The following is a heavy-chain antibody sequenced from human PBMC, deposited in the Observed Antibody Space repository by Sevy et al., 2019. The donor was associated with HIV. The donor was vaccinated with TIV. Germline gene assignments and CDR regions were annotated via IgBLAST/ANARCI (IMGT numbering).Heavy chain of an antibody. Sequence: GGSLRLSCAASGFTFSTYGMHWVRQAPGKGLEWVAVIWFDGSNTYYADSVKGRFTISRDIAKNTLHLQMNSLRAEDTAVYYWARDVECYDYGSYGPAFMPDYWGQGTLVTVSS. CDR1: GFTFSTYG. J-gene: IGHJ4*02. V-gene: IGHV3-33*01. CDR2: IWFDGSNT. CDR3: ARDVECYDYGSYGPAFMPDY. D-gene: IGHD3-16*01.